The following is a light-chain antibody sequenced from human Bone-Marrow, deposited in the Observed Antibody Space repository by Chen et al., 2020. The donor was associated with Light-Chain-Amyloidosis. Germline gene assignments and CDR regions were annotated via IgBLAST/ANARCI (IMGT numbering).Light chain of an antibody. J-gene: IGLJ3*02. CDR1: NIGSTS. Sequence: SYVLTQPSSVSVAPGQTAPIAWGGNNIGSTSVHWYQQTPGQASLLVVYDDSDRPSGIPERLSGSNSGNTATLTISRVEAGDEADYYCQVWDRSSDRPVFGGGTKLTVL. V-gene: IGLV3-21*02. CDR3: QVWDRSSDRPV. CDR2: DDS.